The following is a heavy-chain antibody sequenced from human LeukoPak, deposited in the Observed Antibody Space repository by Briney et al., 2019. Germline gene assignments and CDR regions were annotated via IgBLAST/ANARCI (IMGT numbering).Heavy chain of an antibody. Sequence: GESLKISCKGSGYTSSSYWIGWVRQMPGKGLEWMGIIYPDDSDTRYSPSFQGQVTISADKSISTAYLQWSSLKASDTAMYYCARLAYCSNDVCYSNYYYSMDVWGQGTLVTVSS. V-gene: IGHV5-51*01. J-gene: IGHJ6*03. CDR2: IYPDDSDT. D-gene: IGHD2-8*01. CDR3: ARLAYCSNDVCYSNYYYSMDV. CDR1: GYTSSSYW.